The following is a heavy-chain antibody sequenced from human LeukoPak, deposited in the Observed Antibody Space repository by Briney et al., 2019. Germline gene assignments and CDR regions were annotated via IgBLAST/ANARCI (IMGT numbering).Heavy chain of an antibody. J-gene: IGHJ3*02. D-gene: IGHD6-13*01. CDR1: GGSISSYY. Sequence: SETLSLTCTVSGGSISSYYWSWIRQPAGKGLEWIGRIYTSGSTNYNPSLKSRVTMSVDTSKNQFSLKLSSVTAADTAVYYCARDSVYSSSWYARGAFDIWGQGTMITVSS. CDR3: ARDSVYSSSWYARGAFDI. CDR2: IYTSGST. V-gene: IGHV4-4*07.